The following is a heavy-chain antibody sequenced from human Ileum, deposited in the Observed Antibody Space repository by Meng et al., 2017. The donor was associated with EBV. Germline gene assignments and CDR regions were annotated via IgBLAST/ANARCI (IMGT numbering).Heavy chain of an antibody. V-gene: IGHV1-69*12. Sequence: QLGTLGAEVKKPGSSVKVPCKATEGTFSSYAISWVLQAPGQGLEWMGGIIPIFGTANYAQKFQGRVTITADESTSTAYMELSSLRSEDTAVYYCASYSIAAAGPTPYYFDYWGQGTLVTVSS. CDR3: ASYSIAAAGPTPYYFDY. CDR2: IIPIFGTA. CDR1: EGTFSSYA. D-gene: IGHD6-13*01. J-gene: IGHJ4*02.